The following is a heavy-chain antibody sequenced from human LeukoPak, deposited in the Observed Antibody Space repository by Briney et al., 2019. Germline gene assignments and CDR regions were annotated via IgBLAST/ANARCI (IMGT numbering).Heavy chain of an antibody. V-gene: IGHV3-21*04. J-gene: IGHJ4*02. CDR2: ITFSSSHI. CDR3: AKGKIRVYYFDY. CDR1: GFTFSGYV. D-gene: IGHD2-8*01. Sequence: KAGGSLRLSCAASGFTFSGYVMTWVRQAPGKGLECVSSITFSSSHIYYADSVKGRFTISRDNTKDSLYLQMNSLRAEDTAVYYCAKGKIRVYYFDYWGQGTLVTVSS.